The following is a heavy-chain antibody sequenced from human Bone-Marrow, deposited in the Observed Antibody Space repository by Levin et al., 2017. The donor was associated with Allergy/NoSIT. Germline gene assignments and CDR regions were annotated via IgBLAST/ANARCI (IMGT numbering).Heavy chain of an antibody. J-gene: IGHJ4*02. Sequence: ASVKVSCKASGYTFTSYDINWVRQATGQGLEWMGWMNPNSGNTGYAQKFQGRVTMTRNTSISTAYMELSSLRSEDTAVYYCARGGGATWWRKHLSMSLFDYWGQGTLVTVSS. CDR3: ARGGGATWWRKHLSMSLFDY. V-gene: IGHV1-8*01. CDR2: MNPNSGNT. D-gene: IGHD1-26*01. CDR1: GYTFTSYD.